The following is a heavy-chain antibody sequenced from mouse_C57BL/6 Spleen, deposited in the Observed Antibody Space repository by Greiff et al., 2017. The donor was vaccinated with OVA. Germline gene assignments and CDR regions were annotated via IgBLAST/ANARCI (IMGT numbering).Heavy chain of an antibody. D-gene: IGHD1-1*01. V-gene: IGHV1-82*01. CDR1: GYAFSSSW. CDR3: ARGGTTVVAPEGAMDY. Sequence: VQLQQSGPELVKPGASVKISCKASGYAFSSSWMNWVKQRPGKGLEWIGRIYPGDGDTNYNGKFKGKATLTADKSSSTAYMQLSSLTSEDSAVYFCARGGTTVVAPEGAMDYWGQGTSVTVSS. J-gene: IGHJ4*01. CDR2: IYPGDGDT.